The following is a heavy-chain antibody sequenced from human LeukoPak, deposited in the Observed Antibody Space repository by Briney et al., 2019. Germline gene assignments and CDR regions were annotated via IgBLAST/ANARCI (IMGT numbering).Heavy chain of an antibody. V-gene: IGHV4-59*01. CDR3: ARGYSSSWYPAY. Sequence: SETLSLTCTVSGGSISSYYWSWIRQPPGKGLEGIGYIYYSGSTNYNPSLKSRVTISVDTSKNQFSLKPSSVTAADTAVYYCARGYSSSWYPAYWGQGTLVTVSS. J-gene: IGHJ4*02. CDR1: GGSISSYY. D-gene: IGHD6-13*01. CDR2: IYYSGST.